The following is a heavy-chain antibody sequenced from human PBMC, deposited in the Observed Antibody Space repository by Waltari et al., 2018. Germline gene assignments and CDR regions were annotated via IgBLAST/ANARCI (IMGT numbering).Heavy chain of an antibody. V-gene: IGHV1-2*02. CDR1: GYTFTGYY. D-gene: IGHD3-3*01. CDR2: INPNSGGT. Sequence: QVQLVQSGTEVKKPGASVKVSCKASGYTFTGYYMHWVRQAPGQGLEWMGRINPNSGGTNYAQKFQGRVTMTRDTYISTAYMELSRLRSDETAVYYCARDPATIFGVVIPAYYFDYWGQGTLVTVSS. J-gene: IGHJ4*02. CDR3: ARDPATIFGVVIPAYYFDY.